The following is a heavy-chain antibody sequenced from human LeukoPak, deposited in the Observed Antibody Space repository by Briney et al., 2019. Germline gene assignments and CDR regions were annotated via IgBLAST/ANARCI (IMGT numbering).Heavy chain of an antibody. CDR1: GFTFSSYG. J-gene: IGHJ4*02. V-gene: IGHV3-30*02. CDR2: IRYDGSNK. D-gene: IGHD3-22*01. Sequence: GGSLRLSCAASGFTFSSYGMHWVRQAPGKGLEWVAFIRYDGSNKYYADSVKGQFTISRDNSKNTPYLQMNSLRAEDTAVYYCAKWGRSGYYFDYWGQGTLVTVSS. CDR3: AKWGRSGYYFDY.